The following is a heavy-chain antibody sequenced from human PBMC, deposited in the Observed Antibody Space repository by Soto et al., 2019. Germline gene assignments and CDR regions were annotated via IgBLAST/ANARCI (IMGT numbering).Heavy chain of an antibody. J-gene: IGHJ4*02. Sequence: EVQLLESGGGLVQPGGSLRLSCAASGFTFSSYAMSWVRQAPGKGLEWVSAISGSGGSTYYADSVKGRFTISRDNSKNAMYMQMNSLRAEDTAVYYCAKENGYHSRWFEFDYWGQRAMVTVSS. CDR2: ISGSGGST. D-gene: IGHD6-19*01. V-gene: IGHV3-23*01. CDR1: GFTFSSYA. CDR3: AKENGYHSRWFEFDY.